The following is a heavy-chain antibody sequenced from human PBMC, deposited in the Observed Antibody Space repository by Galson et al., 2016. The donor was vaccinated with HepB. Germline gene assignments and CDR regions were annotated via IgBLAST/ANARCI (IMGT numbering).Heavy chain of an antibody. Sequence: SLRLSCAASGFIFSDYGMHWVRQAPGKGLEWVAVLWNDGGNKYYADSVKGRFTISRDNSKNTLDLQVNILKVEDTAVYYCVRDKEGGYGFDYWGQGILVTVSS. CDR1: GFIFSDYG. CDR3: VRDKEGGYGFDY. J-gene: IGHJ4*01. CDR2: LWNDGGNK. D-gene: IGHD5-12*01. V-gene: IGHV3-33*01.